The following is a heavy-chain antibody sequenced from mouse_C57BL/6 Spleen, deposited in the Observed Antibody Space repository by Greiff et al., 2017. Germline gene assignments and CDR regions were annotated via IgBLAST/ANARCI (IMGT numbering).Heavy chain of an antibody. Sequence: EVKLMESGGGLVKPGGSLKLSCAASGFTFSSYVMSWVRQTPEKRLEWVATISDGGSYTYYPDNVKGRFTISRDNAKNNLYLQMSHLKSEDTAMYYCARGYAMDYWGQGTSVTVSS. CDR1: GFTFSSYV. J-gene: IGHJ4*01. CDR3: ARGYAMDY. CDR2: ISDGGSYT. V-gene: IGHV5-4*03.